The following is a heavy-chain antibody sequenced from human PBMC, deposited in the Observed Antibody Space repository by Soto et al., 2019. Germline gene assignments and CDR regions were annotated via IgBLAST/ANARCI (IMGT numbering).Heavy chain of an antibody. D-gene: IGHD1-26*01. V-gene: IGHV1-46*01. Sequence: QVQLVQSGAEVKKPGASVKVSCKASGYTFTSYYMHWVRQAPGQGLEWMGIINPSGGSTSYAQKFQGRVTITRDTSTSTVYMELSSLRSEDTAVYYCARSHSVGAADYWGQGTLVTVSS. J-gene: IGHJ4*02. CDR1: GYTFTSYY. CDR3: ARSHSVGAADY. CDR2: INPSGGST.